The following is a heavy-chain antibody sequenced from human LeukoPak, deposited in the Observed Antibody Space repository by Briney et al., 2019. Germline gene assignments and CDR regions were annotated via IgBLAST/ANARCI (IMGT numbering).Heavy chain of an antibody. Sequence: PSETLSLTCTVSGGSISSYYWSWIRQPPGKGLEWIGYIYYSGSTNYNPSLKSRVTISVDTSKNQFSLKLSSVTAADTAVYYCARLEGVVTPFDYWAREPWSPSPQ. CDR3: ARLEGVVTPFDY. CDR1: GGSISSYY. CDR2: IYYSGST. V-gene: IGHV4-59*01. D-gene: IGHD4-23*01. J-gene: IGHJ4*02.